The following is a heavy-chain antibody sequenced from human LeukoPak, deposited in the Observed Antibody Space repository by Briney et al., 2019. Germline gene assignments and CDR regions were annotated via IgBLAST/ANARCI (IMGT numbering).Heavy chain of an antibody. V-gene: IGHV1-2*02. Sequence: ASVKVSCKASGYTFTGYYMHWVRQAPGQGLEWMGWINPNSGGTNYAQKFQGMVTKTRDTSISTAYMELSRLRSDDTAMYYCARGTLYYYDSSGYYVYWGQGTLVTVSS. J-gene: IGHJ4*02. CDR3: ARGTLYYYDSSGYYVY. D-gene: IGHD3-22*01. CDR1: GYTFTGYY. CDR2: INPNSGGT.